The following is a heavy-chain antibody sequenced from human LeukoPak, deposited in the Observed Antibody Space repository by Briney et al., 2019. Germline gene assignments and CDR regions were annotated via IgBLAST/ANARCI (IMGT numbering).Heavy chain of an antibody. CDR2: IKSKTDGGTT. CDR3: TTGPWYYYDSSGYYPSFDY. CDR1: GFTFSNAW. D-gene: IGHD3-22*01. J-gene: IGHJ4*02. V-gene: IGHV3-15*01. Sequence: GGSLRLSCAASGFTFSNAWMSWVRQAPGKGLEWVGRIKSKTDGGTTDYAAPVNGRFTISRDDSKNTLYLQMNSLKTEDTAVYYCTTGPWYYYDSSGYYPSFDYWGQGTLVTVSS.